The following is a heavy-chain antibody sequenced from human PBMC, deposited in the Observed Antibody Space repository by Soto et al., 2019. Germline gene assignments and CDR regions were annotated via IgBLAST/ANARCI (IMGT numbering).Heavy chain of an antibody. V-gene: IGHV2-70*04. J-gene: IGHJ4*02. CDR1: GFSLSTTGVR. CDR2: IDWDDEK. CDR3: ARVRDYDSNSVHDY. D-gene: IGHD3-22*01. Sequence: SGPTLVNPTRTLTLTCTFSGFSLSTTGVRVSWIRQPPGKALEWLARIDWDDEKFYNTSLKTRLTISKDTSKNQVDLIVTNMDPVDTATYYCARVRDYDSNSVHDYWGLGILVTVSS.